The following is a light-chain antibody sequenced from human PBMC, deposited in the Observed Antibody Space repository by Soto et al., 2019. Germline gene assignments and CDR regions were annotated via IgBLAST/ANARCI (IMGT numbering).Light chain of an antibody. J-gene: IGKJ1*01. CDR1: QSVSSNY. CDR3: QQDGSSQT. CDR2: DVS. Sequence: DIVFTQSPGTLSLSPGERATLSCRSSQSVSSNYLAWYQQKPDQAPRLVIYDVSGRATGIQDRFSGSGTGTAFTLTISRLEPEDSAVNYGQQDGSSQTFGQGTKVEIK. V-gene: IGKV3-20*01.